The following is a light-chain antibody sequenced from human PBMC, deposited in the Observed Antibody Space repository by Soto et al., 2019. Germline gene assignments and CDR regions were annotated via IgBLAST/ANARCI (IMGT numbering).Light chain of an antibody. V-gene: IGKV1-5*03. CDR1: QSISSW. CDR2: KAS. J-gene: IGKJ5*01. Sequence: DIQMTQSPSTLSASVGERVNITCRASQSISSWLAWYQQKPGKAPKLLIYKASSLESGVPSRFSGSGSGTEFTLTISSLQPDDFATYYCQQYNSYPITFGQGTRLEI. CDR3: QQYNSYPIT.